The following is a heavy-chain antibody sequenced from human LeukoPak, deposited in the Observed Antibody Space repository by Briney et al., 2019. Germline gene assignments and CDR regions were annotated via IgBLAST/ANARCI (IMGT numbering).Heavy chain of an antibody. D-gene: IGHD4-17*01. J-gene: IGHJ4*02. CDR3: ARGFTHDYGDYFDY. Sequence: GGSLRLSCAASGFTFSSNYMSWVRQAPGKGLEWVSVIYSDSGGSTYYADPVKGRFTMSRDNSKNTLYLHMNSLRAEDTAVYYCARGFTHDYGDYFDYWGQGTLVTVSS. CDR2: IYSDSGGST. V-gene: IGHV3-66*01. CDR1: GFTFSSNY.